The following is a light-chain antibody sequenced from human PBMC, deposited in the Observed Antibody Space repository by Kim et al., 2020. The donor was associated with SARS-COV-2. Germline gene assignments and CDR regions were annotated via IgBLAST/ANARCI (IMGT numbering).Light chain of an antibody. CDR3: QAWDSSGV. V-gene: IGLV3-1*01. J-gene: IGLJ3*02. CDR2: QDN. Sequence: SYELTQPPSVSVSPGQTASITCSGDKLGDKYASWYQQKAGQSPVLVIYQDNKRPSGIPERFSGSNSGNTATLTISGTQAMDEADYYCQAWDSSGVFGGGT. CDR1: KLGDKY.